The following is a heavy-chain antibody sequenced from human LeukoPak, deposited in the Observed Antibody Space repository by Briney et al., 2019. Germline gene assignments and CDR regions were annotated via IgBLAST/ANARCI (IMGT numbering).Heavy chain of an antibody. CDR3: ATNALGYYYYMDV. D-gene: IGHD1-1*01. CDR2: FDPEDGET. CDR1: GYTLTELS. V-gene: IGHV1-24*01. Sequence: ASVKVSCKVSGYTLTELSMHWVRQAPGKGREWMGGFDPEDGETIYAQKFQGRVTMTEDTSTDTAYMELSSLRSEDTAVYYCATNALGYYYYMDVWGKGTTVTVSS. J-gene: IGHJ6*03.